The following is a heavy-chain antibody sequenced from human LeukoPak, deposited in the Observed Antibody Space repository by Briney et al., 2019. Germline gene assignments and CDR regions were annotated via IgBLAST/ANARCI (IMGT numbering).Heavy chain of an antibody. CDR1: GFTFSSYA. CDR3: VRLMEMAATPYYYYYMDV. CDR2: FSGSGGNT. Sequence: GGSLRLSCAASGFTFSSYAMSWVRQAPGKGLEWVSTFSGSGGNTYYADSVKGRFTISRDNAKNSLFLQMNSLRAEDTAVYYCVRLMEMAATPYYYYYMDVWGKGTTVTVSS. D-gene: IGHD5-24*01. J-gene: IGHJ6*03. V-gene: IGHV3-23*01.